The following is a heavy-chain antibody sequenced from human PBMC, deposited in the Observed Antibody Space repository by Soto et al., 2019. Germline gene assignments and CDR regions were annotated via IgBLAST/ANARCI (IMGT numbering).Heavy chain of an antibody. CDR1: GYTFTSYA. CDR3: ARDPEIYVLRYFDWLGGGPDYGMDV. Sequence: GTSVKVSCKASGYTFTSYAMHWARQAPGQRLEWMGWINAGNGNTKYSQKFQGRVTITRDTSASTAYMELSSLRSEDTAVYYCARDPEIYVLRYFDWLGGGPDYGMDVWGQGTTVTVSS. D-gene: IGHD3-9*01. V-gene: IGHV1-3*01. CDR2: INAGNGNT. J-gene: IGHJ6*02.